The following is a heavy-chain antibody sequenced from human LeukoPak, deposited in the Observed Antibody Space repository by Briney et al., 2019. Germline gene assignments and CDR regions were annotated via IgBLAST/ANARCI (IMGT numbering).Heavy chain of an antibody. CDR3: AKNGGYSYGLYYFDY. Sequence: GGSLRLSCAASGFAFSSYAMSWVRQAPRKGLEWVSSIISSGGVTYYADSVKGRFTISRDNSKNTVYLQMDSLRAEDSAVYYCAKNGGYSYGLYYFDYWGQGTLVTVSS. J-gene: IGHJ4*02. V-gene: IGHV3-23*01. CDR2: IISSGGVT. CDR1: GFAFSSYA. D-gene: IGHD5-18*01.